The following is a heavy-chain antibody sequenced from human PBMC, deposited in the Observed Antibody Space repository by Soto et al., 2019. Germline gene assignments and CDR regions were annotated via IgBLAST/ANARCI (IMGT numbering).Heavy chain of an antibody. Sequence: EVQLVESGGGLVKPGGSLRLSCAASGFTFSSYSMNWVRQAPGKGLEWVSSISSSSSYIYYAASVKGRFTISRDNAKNSLYLQMNSLRAEDTAVYYCARVTAKRGYFDSWGEGTLVTVSS. D-gene: IGHD3-16*01. J-gene: IGHJ4*02. CDR3: ARVTAKRGYFDS. CDR1: GFTFSSYS. CDR2: ISSSSSYI. V-gene: IGHV3-21*01.